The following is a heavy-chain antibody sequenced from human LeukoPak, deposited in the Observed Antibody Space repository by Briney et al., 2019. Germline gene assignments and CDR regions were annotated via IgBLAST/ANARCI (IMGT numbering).Heavy chain of an antibody. D-gene: IGHD2-2*01. CDR2: IYHSGST. J-gene: IGHJ4*02. CDR3: ARHECTSTSCPFDY. Sequence: PSETLSLTCTVSGGSISSYYWGWIRQPPGKGLEWIGSIYHSGSTFYKPSLKSRVTISVDTSKNQFSLKLSSVTAADAAVYYCARHECTSTSCPFDYWGQGTLVTVSS. CDR1: GGSISSYY. V-gene: IGHV4-39*01.